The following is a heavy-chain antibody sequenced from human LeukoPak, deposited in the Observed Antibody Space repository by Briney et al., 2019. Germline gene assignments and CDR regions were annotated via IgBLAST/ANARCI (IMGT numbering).Heavy chain of an antibody. Sequence: ASVKVSCKASGYTFTSYGISWVRQAPGQGLEWMGWISAYNGNTNYAQKLQGRVTMTTDTSTSTAYMELRSLRSDDTAVYYCATDNPLYSSGAIDYWGQGTLVTVSS. CDR1: GYTFTSYG. V-gene: IGHV1-18*01. CDR3: ATDNPLYSSGAIDY. J-gene: IGHJ4*02. CDR2: ISAYNGNT. D-gene: IGHD6-19*01.